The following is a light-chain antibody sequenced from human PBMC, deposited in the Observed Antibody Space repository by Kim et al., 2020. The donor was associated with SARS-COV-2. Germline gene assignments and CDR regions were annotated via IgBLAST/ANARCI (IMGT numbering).Light chain of an antibody. Sequence: QSALTQPASVSGSPGQSITISCTGTSSDVGGYNYVSWYQQHPGKAPKLMIYDVSKRPSGVSNRFSGSKSGNTASLTISGLQAEDEADYYCSSYTSSSTLYVFGTGTK. CDR1: SSDVGGYNY. J-gene: IGLJ1*01. V-gene: IGLV2-14*01. CDR3: SSYTSSSTLYV. CDR2: DVS.